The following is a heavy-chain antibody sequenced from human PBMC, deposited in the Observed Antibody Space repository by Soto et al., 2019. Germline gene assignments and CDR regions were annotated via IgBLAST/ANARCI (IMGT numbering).Heavy chain of an antibody. CDR2: ISGSGGST. Sequence: GGSLRLSCAASGFTFSSYAMSWVRQAPGKGLEWVSAISGSGGSTDYADSVKGRFTISRDNSKNTLYLQMNSLRAEDTAVYYCAKDYESYGDYVYFQHWGQGTLVTVSS. CDR3: AKDYESYGDYVYFQH. CDR1: GFTFSSYA. V-gene: IGHV3-23*01. J-gene: IGHJ1*01. D-gene: IGHD4-17*01.